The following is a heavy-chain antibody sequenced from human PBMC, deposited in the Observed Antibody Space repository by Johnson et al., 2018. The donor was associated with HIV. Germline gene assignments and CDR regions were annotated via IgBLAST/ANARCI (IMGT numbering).Heavy chain of an antibody. CDR2: ITWNGGST. D-gene: IGHD5-18*01. CDR1: GFTFDDYG. V-gene: IGHV3-20*04. CDR3: ARVVGYKYGSAGDNDVFNI. Sequence: VQLVESGGGVVRPGGSLRLSCAASGFTFDDYGMSWVRQAPGKGLEWVSGITWNGGSTGYADSVKGRFTISRDNAKNSLYLQMNSLRAEDTALYYCARVVGYKYGSAGDNDVFNIWGQGTMVTVSS. J-gene: IGHJ3*02.